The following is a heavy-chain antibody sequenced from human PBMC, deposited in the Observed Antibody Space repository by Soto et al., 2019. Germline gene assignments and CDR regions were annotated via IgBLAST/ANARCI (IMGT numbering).Heavy chain of an antibody. V-gene: IGHV5-51*01. D-gene: IGHD1-20*01. Sequence: GESLKISCKGSGYTFTNYWIGWVRQMPGEGLEWMGIIYPGDSDTRYSPSFRGRVTISADKSISTAYLQWNSLQASDTAMYYCARAITGTTHTYNFLDCGRGGLRTV. J-gene: IGHJ1*01. CDR2: IYPGDSDT. CDR3: ARAITGTTHTYNFLD. CDR1: GYTFTNYW.